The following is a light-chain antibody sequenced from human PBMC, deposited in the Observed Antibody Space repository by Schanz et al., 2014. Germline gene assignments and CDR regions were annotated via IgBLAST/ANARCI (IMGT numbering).Light chain of an antibody. V-gene: IGKV3-11*01. Sequence: EVVLTQSPATLSLSPGERATLSCRASQIVSNDFAWYQQKPGQAPRLLIYDASNRATGFPARFSGSGSGTDFTLTISSLEPEDFAVYYCQQRDSWPSRRVTFGGGTKVEIK. CDR1: QIVSND. J-gene: IGKJ4*01. CDR3: QQRDSWPSRRVT. CDR2: DAS.